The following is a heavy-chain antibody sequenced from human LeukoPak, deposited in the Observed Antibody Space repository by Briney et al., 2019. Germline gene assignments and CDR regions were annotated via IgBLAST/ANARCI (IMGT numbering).Heavy chain of an antibody. D-gene: IGHD2-2*01. CDR2: IYTSEST. J-gene: IGHJ3*02. CDR1: GGSVSSGTYY. CDR3: ARDDWTYCSSTTCPDAYI. Sequence: MASQTLSLTCTVSGGSVSSGTYYWRWIRQPAGKGLEWIGHIYTSESTNYNPSLKSRVTISVDTSENQFSLKLTSVTAADTAVYYCARDDWTYCSSTTCPDAYIWGQGTMVTVSS. V-gene: IGHV4-61*09.